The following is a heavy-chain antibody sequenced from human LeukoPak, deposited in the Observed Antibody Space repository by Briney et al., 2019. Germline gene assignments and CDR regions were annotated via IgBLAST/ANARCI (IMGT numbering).Heavy chain of an antibody. CDR2: ISGSGGST. CDR1: GFTFSSYA. V-gene: IGHV3-23*01. Sequence: GGSLRLSCAASGFTFSSYAMSGVRQAPGKGLEWVSDISGSGGSTYYADSVKGRFTISRDNSKNTLYLQMNSLSAEDTAVYYCAKDSYGEGDYDYVWGSYRYRYFDYWGQGTLVTVSS. D-gene: IGHD3-16*02. CDR3: AKDSYGEGDYDYVWGSYRYRYFDY. J-gene: IGHJ4*02.